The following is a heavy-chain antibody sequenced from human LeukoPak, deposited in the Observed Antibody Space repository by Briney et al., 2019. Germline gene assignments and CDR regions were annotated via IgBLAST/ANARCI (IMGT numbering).Heavy chain of an antibody. V-gene: IGHV3-23*01. D-gene: IGHD2-21*01. Sequence: PGGSLRLSCAASGFTFSSYAMNWVRQAPGKGLEWVSGISAGGSTEYADSVKGRFTISRDNSKNTLFLQMNSLRAEDSAVYYCAKGSDCGVDFCGPDCWGQGTLVTVSS. J-gene: IGHJ4*02. CDR2: ISAGGST. CDR3: AKGSDCGVDFCGPDC. CDR1: GFTFSSYA.